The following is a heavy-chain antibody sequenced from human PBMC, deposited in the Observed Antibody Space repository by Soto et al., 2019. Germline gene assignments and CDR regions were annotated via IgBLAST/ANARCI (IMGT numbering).Heavy chain of an antibody. CDR2: ISGSGDGT. CDR1: GFSVSDYA. CDR3: TKSRRSVLMVYGFGGMDV. J-gene: IGHJ6*02. Sequence: PGGSLRLSCAASGFSVSDYAMSWVRQAPGKGLEWVSSISGSGDGTYYGDSVKGRFTLSRDTSQKTLYLQMNNLRGEDTAVYFCTKSRRSVLMVYGFGGMDVWGRGTKVTVSS. D-gene: IGHD2-8*01. V-gene: IGHV3-23*01.